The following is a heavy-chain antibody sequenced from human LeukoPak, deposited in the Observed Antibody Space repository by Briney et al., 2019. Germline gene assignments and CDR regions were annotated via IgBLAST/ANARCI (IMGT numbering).Heavy chain of an antibody. CDR3: ARHVDSQFEPMVRESSRLDY. J-gene: IGHJ4*02. D-gene: IGHD3-10*01. Sequence: GESLGISCKGSGYSFTSYWIGWVRQMPGKGLEWMGIIYPGDSDTRYSQSFQGQVTISADKSISTAYLQWSSLKASDTAMYYCARHVDSQFEPMVRESSRLDYWGQGTLVTVSS. V-gene: IGHV5-51*01. CDR1: GYSFTSYW. CDR2: IYPGDSDT.